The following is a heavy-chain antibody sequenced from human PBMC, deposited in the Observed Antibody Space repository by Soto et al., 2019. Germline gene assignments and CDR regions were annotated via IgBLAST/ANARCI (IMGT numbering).Heavy chain of an antibody. CDR1: GSTFSSYA. CDR2: ISGSVGST. V-gene: IGHV3-23*01. Sequence: PGGSLRLSCAASGSTFSSYAMSWVRQAPGKGLEWVSTISGSVGSTYYADSVKGRFTISRDTSKNTLYLHMNSLRAEDTAVYYCAKVVGNSCYGNFDYWGQGTLVTVSS. D-gene: IGHD2-15*01. J-gene: IGHJ4*02. CDR3: AKVVGNSCYGNFDY.